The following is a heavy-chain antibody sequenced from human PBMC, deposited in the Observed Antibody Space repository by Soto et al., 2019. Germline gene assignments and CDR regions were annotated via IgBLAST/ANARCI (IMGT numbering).Heavy chain of an antibody. CDR2: IYSGGTT. V-gene: IGHV3-53*01. CDR1: GFTVSSANY. CDR3: HGYGY. Sequence: EVQVVESGGGLIQPGGSLRLSCVVSGFTVSSANYMSWVRQAPGKGVEWVSVIYSGGTTFYADSVKGRFTISRDKSKNTLYLQMNSLRAEDTAVYYCHGYGYWGQGTLVTVSS. D-gene: IGHD5-12*01. J-gene: IGHJ4*02.